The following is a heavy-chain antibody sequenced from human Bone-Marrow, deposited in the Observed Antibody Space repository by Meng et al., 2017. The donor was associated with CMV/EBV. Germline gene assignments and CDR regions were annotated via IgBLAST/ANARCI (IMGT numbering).Heavy chain of an antibody. CDR2: IYYSGST. CDR1: GGSISSYY. Sequence: SETLSLTCTVSGGSISSYYWSWIRQPPGKGLEWIGYIYYSGSTNYNPSLKSRVTISVDTSKNQFSLKLSSVTAADTAVYYCARDGSSWSYYFDYWGQGTRVTVSS. J-gene: IGHJ4*02. V-gene: IGHV4-59*01. D-gene: IGHD6-13*01. CDR3: ARDGSSWSYYFDY.